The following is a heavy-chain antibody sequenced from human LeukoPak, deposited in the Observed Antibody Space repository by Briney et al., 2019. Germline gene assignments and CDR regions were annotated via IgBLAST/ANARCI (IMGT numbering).Heavy chain of an antibody. CDR3: ASLTMVRGVRFFDP. D-gene: IGHD3-10*01. Sequence: ASVNVSCKASGGTFSSYAISWVRQAPGQGLEWMGGIIPIFGTANYAQKFQGRVTITADESTSTAYMELSSLRSEDTAVYYCASLTMVRGVRFFDPWGQGTLVTVSS. J-gene: IGHJ5*02. CDR1: GGTFSSYA. V-gene: IGHV1-69*01. CDR2: IIPIFGTA.